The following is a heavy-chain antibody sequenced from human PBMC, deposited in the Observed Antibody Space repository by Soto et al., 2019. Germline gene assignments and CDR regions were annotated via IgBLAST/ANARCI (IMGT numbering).Heavy chain of an antibody. CDR3: AKDHRAVAGLFHY. D-gene: IGHD6-19*01. CDR2: ISWNSGSI. Sequence: EVQLVESGGGLVQPGRSLRLSCAASGFTFDDYGMHWVRQAPGKGLEWVSSISWNSGSIDFVDSVRGRFTISRDNAKNSLYLQMNSLRAEDTALYYCAKDHRAVAGLFHYWGQGTLVTVSP. CDR1: GFTFDDYG. J-gene: IGHJ4*02. V-gene: IGHV3-9*01.